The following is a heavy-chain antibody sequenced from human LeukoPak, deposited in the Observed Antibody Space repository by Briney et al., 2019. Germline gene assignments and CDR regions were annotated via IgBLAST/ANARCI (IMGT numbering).Heavy chain of an antibody. CDR1: GCTVSTNY. CDR2: IYSGGST. Sequence: GGSLRLSCAASGCTVSTNYMSWVRQAPGKGLEWVSVIYSGGSTDYADSVKGRFTISRDNSKNTLYLQMNSLRAEDTAVYYCARDRYGDYFDYWGQGTRVTVSS. CDR3: ARDRYGDYFDY. J-gene: IGHJ4*02. V-gene: IGHV3-66*01. D-gene: IGHD4-17*01.